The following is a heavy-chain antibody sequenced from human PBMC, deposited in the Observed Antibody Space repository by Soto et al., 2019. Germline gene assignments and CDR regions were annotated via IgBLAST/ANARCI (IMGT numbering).Heavy chain of an antibody. CDR3: ARKQRLDYRSRSFDP. CDR2: SDYKSGDT. Sequence: ASVNVSCKASGYTFTENQFHWLRRAPGQRLEGMGRSDYKSGDTTFDQTYKGRVTMTRDTSSNTVYMELSSLTSDDTAIYYCARKQRLDYRSRSFDPWGQGTLVTVSS. CDR1: GYTFTENQ. D-gene: IGHD3-16*01. V-gene: IGHV1-2*02. J-gene: IGHJ5*02.